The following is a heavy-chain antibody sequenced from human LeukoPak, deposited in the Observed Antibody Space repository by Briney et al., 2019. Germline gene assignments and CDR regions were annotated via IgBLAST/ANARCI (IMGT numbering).Heavy chain of an antibody. V-gene: IGHV3-23*01. Sequence: GGSLRLSCTASGFTFRDYAMSWVRQAPGKGLEWVSAISGSGGSTYYADSVKGRFTISRDNSKNTLYLQMNSLRAEDTAVYYCARYYYDTSGYFQHWGQGTLVTVS. CDR2: ISGSGGST. D-gene: IGHD3-22*01. CDR1: GFTFRDYA. J-gene: IGHJ1*01. CDR3: ARYYYDTSGYFQH.